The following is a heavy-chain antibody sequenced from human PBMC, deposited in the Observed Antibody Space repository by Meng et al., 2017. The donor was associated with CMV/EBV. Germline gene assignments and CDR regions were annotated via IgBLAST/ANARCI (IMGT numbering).Heavy chain of an antibody. J-gene: IGHJ6*02. CDR3: ARGRKTYCSSTSCYRYGMDV. CDR1: GGSISSYY. Sequence: SETLSLSCTVSGGSISSYYWSWIRQPPGKGLEWIGEINHSGSTNYNPSLKSRVTISVDTSKNQFSLKLSSVTAADTAVYYCARGRKTYCSSTSCYRYGMDVWGQGTTVAVSS. CDR2: INHSGST. V-gene: IGHV4-34*01. D-gene: IGHD2-2*01.